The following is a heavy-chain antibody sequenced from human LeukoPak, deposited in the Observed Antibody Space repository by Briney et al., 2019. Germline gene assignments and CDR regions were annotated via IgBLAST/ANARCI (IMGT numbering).Heavy chain of an antibody. J-gene: IGHJ4*02. CDR2: ISYDGSNK. Sequence: GGSLRLSCAASGFTFSSYGMHWVRQAPGKGLEWVAGISYDGSNKYYADSVKGRFTISRDNSKNTLYLQMNSLRAEDTAVYYCAMDYYDSSGYANWGQGTLVTVSS. D-gene: IGHD3-22*01. CDR1: GFTFSSYG. CDR3: AMDYYDSSGYAN. V-gene: IGHV3-30*03.